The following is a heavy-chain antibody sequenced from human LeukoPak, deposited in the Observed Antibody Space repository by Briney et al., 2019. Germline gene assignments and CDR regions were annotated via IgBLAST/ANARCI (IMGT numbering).Heavy chain of an antibody. CDR2: IYYSGST. Sequence: SETLSLTCTVSGGSISSYYWSWIRQPPGKGLEWIGYIYYSGSTNYNPSLKSRVTISVDMPKNQFSLKLSSVTAADTAVYYCASAYGDYVGFDLWGRGTLVTVSS. CDR3: ASAYGDYVGFDL. J-gene: IGHJ2*01. CDR1: GGSISSYY. V-gene: IGHV4-59*08. D-gene: IGHD4-17*01.